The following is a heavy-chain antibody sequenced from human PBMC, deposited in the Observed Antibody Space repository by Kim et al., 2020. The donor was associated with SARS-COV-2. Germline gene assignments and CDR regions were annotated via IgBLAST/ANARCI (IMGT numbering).Heavy chain of an antibody. CDR3: ANGDSNDLAVFDY. V-gene: IGHV3-23*01. D-gene: IGHD5-18*01. J-gene: IGHJ4*02. CDR1: GFTFSSYA. Sequence: GGSLRLSCAASGFTFSSYAMSWVRQAPGKGPEWVSLVTGSGGSTDYADSVKGRFAISRDNAKKTLYLQMNSLRAEDTALYYCANGDSNDLAVFDYWGQGT. CDR2: VTGSGGST.